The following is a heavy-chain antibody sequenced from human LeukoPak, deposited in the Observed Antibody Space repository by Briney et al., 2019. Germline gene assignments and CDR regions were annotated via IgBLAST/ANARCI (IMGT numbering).Heavy chain of an antibody. J-gene: IGHJ5*02. D-gene: IGHD5-18*01. CDR2: MNPNSGNT. CDR3: ARGSPISRYSYATWWFDP. Sequence: ASVKVSCKASGYTFTSYYMHWVRQAPGQGLEWMGWMNPNSGNTGYAQKFQGRVTMTRNTSISTAYMELSSLRSEDTAVYYCARGSPISRYSYATWWFDPWGQGTLVTVSS. CDR1: GYTFTSYY. V-gene: IGHV1-8*02.